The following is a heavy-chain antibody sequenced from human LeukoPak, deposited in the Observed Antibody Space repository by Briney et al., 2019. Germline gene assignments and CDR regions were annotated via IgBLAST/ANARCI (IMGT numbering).Heavy chain of an antibody. CDR3: ARGGDYELFDY. CDR1: RFTFSSYW. Sequence: QSGGSLRLSCTASRFTFSSYWMSWVRQAPGKGLEWVANIKQDESEKYYVDSVKGRFTISRDNAKNSLYLLMNSLRAEDTAVYYCARGGDYELFDYWGQGTLVTVSS. J-gene: IGHJ4*02. V-gene: IGHV3-7*01. CDR2: IKQDESEK. D-gene: IGHD4-17*01.